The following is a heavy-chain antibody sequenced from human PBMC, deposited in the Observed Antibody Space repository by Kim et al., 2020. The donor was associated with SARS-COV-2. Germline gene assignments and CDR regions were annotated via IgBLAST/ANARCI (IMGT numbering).Heavy chain of an antibody. CDR1: GYTFTSYA. D-gene: IGHD3-9*01. CDR2: INTNTGNP. J-gene: IGHJ4*02. Sequence: ASVKVSCKASGYTFTSYAMNWVRQAPGQGLEWMGWINTNTGNPTYAQGFTGRFVFSLDTSVSTAYLQISSLKAEDTAVYYCARVGPTRYYDISHFDYWGQGTLVTVSS. V-gene: IGHV7-4-1*02. CDR3: ARVGPTRYYDISHFDY.